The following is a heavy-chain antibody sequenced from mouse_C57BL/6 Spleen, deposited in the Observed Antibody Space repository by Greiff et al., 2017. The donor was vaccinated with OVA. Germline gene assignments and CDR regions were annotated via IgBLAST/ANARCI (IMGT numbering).Heavy chain of an antibody. Sequence: VKLQQPGAELVKPGASVKLSCKASGYTFTSYWMHWVKQRPGQGLEWIGIIYPNSGSTNYNQKFKSKATLTVDKSSSTAYMQLSSLTSEDSAVDYCASPAGYGAMDYWGQGTSVTVSS. V-gene: IGHV1-64*01. D-gene: IGHD3-2*02. J-gene: IGHJ4*01. CDR1: GYTFTSYW. CDR2: IYPNSGST. CDR3: ASPAGYGAMDY.